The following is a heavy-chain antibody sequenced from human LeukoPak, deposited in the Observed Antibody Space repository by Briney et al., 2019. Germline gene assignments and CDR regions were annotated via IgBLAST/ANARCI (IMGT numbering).Heavy chain of an antibody. Sequence: GGSLRLSWAASGFTFSSYAMSWVRQAPGKGLEWFSAISGSGGSTYYADSVKGRFTISRDNSKNTLYLQMNSLRAEDTAVYYCAKEREVVPAAIDYWGQGTLVTVSS. D-gene: IGHD2-2*01. V-gene: IGHV3-23*01. CDR3: AKEREVVPAAIDY. CDR2: ISGSGGST. CDR1: GFTFSSYA. J-gene: IGHJ4*02.